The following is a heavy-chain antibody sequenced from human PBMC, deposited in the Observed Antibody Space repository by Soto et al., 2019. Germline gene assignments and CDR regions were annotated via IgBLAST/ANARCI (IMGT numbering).Heavy chain of an antibody. Sequence: QVQLVQSGAEVREPGASVKVSCKASGYSFTSLDINWVRQTTGQGLEWMGWMQPSSGRTGYAQKFQGRVTMTMDTSINTAYMELSSLTSDDTAFYYCARGFTAGVDYWGQGTLVTVSS. J-gene: IGHJ4*02. V-gene: IGHV1-8*01. CDR2: MQPSSGRT. CDR3: ARGFTAGVDY. CDR1: GYSFTSLD. D-gene: IGHD1-26*01.